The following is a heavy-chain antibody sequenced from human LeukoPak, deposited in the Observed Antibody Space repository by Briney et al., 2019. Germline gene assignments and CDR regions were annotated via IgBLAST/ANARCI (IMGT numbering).Heavy chain of an antibody. Sequence: PSETLSLTCTVSGDSISSSSSYWGWIRQPPGKGLEWIGSIFYSGSTYYNPSLKSRVTISIVASKSQFSLKLSSVTAADTAVYYCARGRPRNFDYWGQGTLVTVSS. J-gene: IGHJ4*02. CDR2: IFYSGST. CDR1: GDSISSSSSY. V-gene: IGHV4-39*02. CDR3: ARGRPRNFDY.